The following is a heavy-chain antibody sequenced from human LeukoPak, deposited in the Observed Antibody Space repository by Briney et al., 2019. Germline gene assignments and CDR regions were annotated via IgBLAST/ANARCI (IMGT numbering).Heavy chain of an antibody. D-gene: IGHD4-17*01. CDR1: GYTFTSYD. J-gene: IGHJ6*03. CDR2: MNPNSGNT. Sequence: ASVKVSCKASGYTFTSYDINWVRQATGQGLEWMGWMNPNSGNTGYAQKFQGRVTITRNTSISTAYMELSSLRSEDTAVYYCARNNPVTTADYYYYYYMDVWGKGTTVTVSS. CDR3: ARNNPVTTADYYYYYYMDV. V-gene: IGHV1-8*03.